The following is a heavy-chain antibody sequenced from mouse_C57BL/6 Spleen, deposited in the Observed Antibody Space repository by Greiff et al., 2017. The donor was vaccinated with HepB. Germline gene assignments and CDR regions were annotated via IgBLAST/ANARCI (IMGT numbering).Heavy chain of an antibody. CDR3: ARREMVGRAWFAY. V-gene: IGHV1-55*01. Sequence: QVQLQQPGAELVKPGASVKMSCKASGYTFTSYWITWVKQRPGQGLEWIGDIYPGSGSTNYNEKFKSKATLTVDTSSSTAYMQLSSLTSEDSAVYYCARREMVGRAWFAYWGQGTLVTVSA. CDR1: GYTFTSYW. J-gene: IGHJ3*01. D-gene: IGHD2-3*01. CDR2: IYPGSGST.